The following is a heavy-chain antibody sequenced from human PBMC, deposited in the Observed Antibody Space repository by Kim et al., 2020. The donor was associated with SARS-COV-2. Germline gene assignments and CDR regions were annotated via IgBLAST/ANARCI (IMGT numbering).Heavy chain of an antibody. CDR2: IYSGGSRT. D-gene: IGHD1-26*01. Sequence: GGSLRLSCAASGITLSSYAMNWVRQAPGKGLEWVSVIYSGGSRTYYADSVKGRFTISRDDSKNTLYLQMNSLRAEDTAVYYCAKMVGATSRDYWGQGTLVTVSS. V-gene: IGHV3-23*03. CDR1: GITLSSYA. CDR3: AKMVGATSRDY. J-gene: IGHJ4*02.